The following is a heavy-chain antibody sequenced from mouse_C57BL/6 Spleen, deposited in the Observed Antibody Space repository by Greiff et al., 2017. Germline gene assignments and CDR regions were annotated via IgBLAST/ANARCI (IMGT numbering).Heavy chain of an antibody. CDR1: GYTFTSYW. V-gene: IGHV1-59*01. J-gene: IGHJ1*03. Sequence: VQLQQPGAELVRPGTSVTLSCKASGYTFTSYWMHWVKQRPGQGLEWIGVIDPSDSYTNYNQKFKGKATLTVDTSSSTAYMQLSSLTSEDSAVYYCARYYYGSSPYWYFDVWGTETTVTVSS. CDR2: IDPSDSYT. D-gene: IGHD1-1*01. CDR3: ARYYYGSSPYWYFDV.